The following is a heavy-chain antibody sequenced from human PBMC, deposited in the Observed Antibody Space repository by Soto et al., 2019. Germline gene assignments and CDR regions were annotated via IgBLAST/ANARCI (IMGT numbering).Heavy chain of an antibody. V-gene: IGHV3-30*18. CDR3: AKELRTRYFDL. J-gene: IGHJ2*01. D-gene: IGHD2-2*01. CDR2: ISYDGSNK. Sequence: QVQLVESGGGVVQPGRSLRLSCAASGFTFSSYGMHWVRQAPGKGLEWVAVISYDGSNKYYADSVKGRFTISRENSKNTLYLQMNSLRAEDTAVYYCAKELRTRYFDLWGRGTLATVSS. CDR1: GFTFSSYG.